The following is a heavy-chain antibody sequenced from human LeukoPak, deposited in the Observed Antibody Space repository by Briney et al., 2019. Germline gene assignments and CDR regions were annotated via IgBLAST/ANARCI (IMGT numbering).Heavy chain of an antibody. Sequence: PSETLSLTCTVSGYSISSSYYWGWIRQPPGKGLEWIGSIYYSGSTYYNPSLKSRVTISVDTSKNQFSLKLSSVTAADTAVYYCARRLAAAPGLYYFDYWGQGTLVTVSS. CDR1: GYSISSSYY. J-gene: IGHJ4*02. V-gene: IGHV4-39*01. CDR3: ARRLAAAPGLYYFDY. CDR2: IYYSGST. D-gene: IGHD6-13*01.